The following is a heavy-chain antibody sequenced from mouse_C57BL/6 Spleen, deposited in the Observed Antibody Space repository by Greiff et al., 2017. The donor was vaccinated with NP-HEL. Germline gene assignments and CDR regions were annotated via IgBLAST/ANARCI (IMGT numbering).Heavy chain of an antibody. J-gene: IGHJ2*01. CDR3: ARDSLWYGSSPFDY. D-gene: IGHD1-1*01. CDR1: GYSITSGYY. CDR2: ISYDGSN. Sequence: EVHLVESGPGLVKPSQSLSLTCSVTGYSITSGYYWYWIRQFPGNILEWMGYISYDGSNNYNPSLKNRISITRDSSNNQFFLKLNSVTTEDTATYYCARDSLWYGSSPFDYWGQGTTLTVSS. V-gene: IGHV3-6*01.